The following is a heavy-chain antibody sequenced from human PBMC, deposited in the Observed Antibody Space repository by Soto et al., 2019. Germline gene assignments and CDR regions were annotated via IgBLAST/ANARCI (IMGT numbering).Heavy chain of an antibody. J-gene: IGHJ3*02. Sequence: QVQLQESGPGLVKPSQTLSLTCTVSGGSISSGGYYWSWIRQHPGKGLEWIGYIYYSGSTYYNPSLKSRVTISVDTSKNQFALKLSSVTAADTAVYYCARDSLYDYVWGSYRPPDAFDIWGQGTMVTVSS. CDR1: GGSISSGGYY. CDR2: IYYSGST. D-gene: IGHD3-16*02. CDR3: ARDSLYDYVWGSYRPPDAFDI. V-gene: IGHV4-31*03.